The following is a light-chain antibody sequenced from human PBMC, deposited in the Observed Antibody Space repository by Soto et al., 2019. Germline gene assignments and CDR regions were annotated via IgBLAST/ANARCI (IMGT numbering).Light chain of an antibody. V-gene: IGKV1-6*01. CDR1: QGIRND. J-gene: IGKJ2*01. CDR2: AAS. CDR3: LQDYNSPNT. Sequence: AIQMTQSPSSLSASVGDRVTITCRASQGIRNDLGWYQQKPGKAPKLLIYAASSLQSGVPSRFSGSGSGTDFTLTNSSLQPEGFATYYCLQDYNSPNTFGQGTKLEIK.